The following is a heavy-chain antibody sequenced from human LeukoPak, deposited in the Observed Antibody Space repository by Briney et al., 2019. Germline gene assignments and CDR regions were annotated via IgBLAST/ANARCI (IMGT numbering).Heavy chain of an antibody. J-gene: IGHJ3*02. CDR3: ARERKDYYDSSGYYRNAFDI. CDR1: GGSFSGYY. V-gene: IGHV4-34*01. CDR2: INHSGST. Sequence: PSETLSLTCAVYGGSFSGYYWSWIRQPPGKGLEWIGEINHSGSTNHNPSLKSRVTISVDTSKNQFSLKLSSVTAADTAVYYCARERKDYYDSSGYYRNAFDIWGQGTMVTVSS. D-gene: IGHD3-22*01.